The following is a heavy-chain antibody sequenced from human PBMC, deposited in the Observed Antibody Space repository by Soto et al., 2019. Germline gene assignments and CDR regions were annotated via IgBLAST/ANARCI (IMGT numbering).Heavy chain of an antibody. J-gene: IGHJ4*02. V-gene: IGHV3-23*01. Sequence: GGSLRLSCAASGFTFSSYAMSWVRQAPGKGLEWVSGISVSGGSKHYADSVKGRFTISRDNPKNTLYLQMNSLRSEDTALYYCARAGRRSEYSSSLDYFGYWGQGTLVTVSS. CDR1: GFTFSSYA. CDR3: ARAGRRSEYSSSLDYFGY. D-gene: IGHD6-6*01. CDR2: ISVSGGSK.